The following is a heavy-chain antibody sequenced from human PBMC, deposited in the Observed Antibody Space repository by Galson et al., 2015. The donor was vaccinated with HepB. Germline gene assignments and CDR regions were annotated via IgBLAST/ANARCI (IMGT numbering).Heavy chain of an antibody. J-gene: IGHJ6*02. CDR2: ISYDRSNK. D-gene: IGHD2-2*01. V-gene: IGHV3-30*04. CDR1: GFTFSSYA. Sequence: SLRLSCAASGFTFSSYAMHWVRQAPGKGLEWVADISYDRSNKYYADSVKGRLTISRDNSKNTLYLQMNSLRAEDTAVYYCARDQWDIVVVPAAIPPYGMDVWGQGTTVTVSS. CDR3: ARDQWDIVVVPAAIPPYGMDV.